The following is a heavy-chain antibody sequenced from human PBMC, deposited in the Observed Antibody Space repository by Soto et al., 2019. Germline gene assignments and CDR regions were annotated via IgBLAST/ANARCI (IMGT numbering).Heavy chain of an antibody. CDR2: VYLSGHT. Sequence: SETLSLTCTVSGYSVTSSSYWGWFRQPPEKGLEWIGSVYLSGHTYHNPSLMSRVTISIDTSKNQFSLKLTSVTAADTAVYYCARARIVVSGTIVDFWGLGTLVTVSS. CDR1: GYSVTSSSY. CDR3: ARARIVVSGTIVDF. V-gene: IGHV4-38-2*02. J-gene: IGHJ4*02. D-gene: IGHD1-7*01.